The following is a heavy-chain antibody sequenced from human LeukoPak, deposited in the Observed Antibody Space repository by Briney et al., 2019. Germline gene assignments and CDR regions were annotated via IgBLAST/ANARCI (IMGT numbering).Heavy chain of an antibody. Sequence: PSETLSLTCTVSGGSVSSAGYHWSWIRQPPGKGLEFIGYIHYSGSTNYSPSLKSRVTISVDTSKNQFSLKLSSVTAADTAVYYCARGSTLYYDILTGYYTPGPFDIWGQGTMFTVSS. J-gene: IGHJ3*02. CDR3: ARGSTLYYDILTGYYTPGPFDI. D-gene: IGHD3-9*01. V-gene: IGHV4-61*08. CDR1: GGSVSSAGYH. CDR2: IHYSGST.